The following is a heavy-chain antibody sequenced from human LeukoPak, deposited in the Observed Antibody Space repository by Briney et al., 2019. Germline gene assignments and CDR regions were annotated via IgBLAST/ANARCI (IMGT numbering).Heavy chain of an antibody. CDR3: AKDTYSTSLTGFDH. CDR1: GFTFDDYA. Sequence: GGSLRLSCAASGFTFDDYAMQWVRQAPGKGLEWVSGISWNGGSIGYADSVKGRFTISRDNAKNYLYLQMNSLRAEDTALYYCAKDTYSTSLTGFDHWGQGTLVTVSS. V-gene: IGHV3-9*01. J-gene: IGHJ4*02. D-gene: IGHD6-6*01. CDR2: ISWNGGSI.